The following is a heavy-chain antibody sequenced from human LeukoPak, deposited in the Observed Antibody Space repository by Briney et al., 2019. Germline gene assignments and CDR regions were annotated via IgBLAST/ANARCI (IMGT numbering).Heavy chain of an antibody. J-gene: IGHJ5*02. CDR1: GGSISSSSYY. Sequence: SETLSLTCTVSGGSISSSSYYWGWIRQPPGKGLEWIGSIYYSGSTYYNPSLKSRVTISVDTSKNQFSLKLSSVTAADTAVYYCARRGWSSSSELDPWGQGTLVTVSS. CDR3: ARRGWSSSSELDP. CDR2: IYYSGST. D-gene: IGHD6-6*01. V-gene: IGHV4-39*01.